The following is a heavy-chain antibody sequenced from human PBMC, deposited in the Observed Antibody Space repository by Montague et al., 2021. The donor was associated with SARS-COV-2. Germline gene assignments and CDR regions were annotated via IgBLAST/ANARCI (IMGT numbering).Heavy chain of an antibody. CDR2: TYYRSKWSN. D-gene: IGHD3-16*01. J-gene: IGHJ4*02. CDR3: TRAVWEVHDY. Sequence: CAISGDSVSSNSVSWNWIRQSPSRGLEWLGRTYYRSKWSNEYALSVKSRITITPDTSKNQLSLQLTSVTPEDTAVYYCTRAVWEVHDYWGQGSLVTVSS. V-gene: IGHV6-1*01. CDR1: GDSVSSNSVS.